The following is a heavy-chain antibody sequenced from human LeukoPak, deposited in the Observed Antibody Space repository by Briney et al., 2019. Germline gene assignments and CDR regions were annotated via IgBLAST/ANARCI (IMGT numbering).Heavy chain of an antibody. J-gene: IGHJ4*02. Sequence: GGSLRLSCAASGFTFSSYAMSWVRQAPGKGLEWVSSISGSGDSTYYADSVKGRFTISRDNSKDTLYLQMNSLRAEDTAVYHCAKDRARGGATDFDYWGQGTLVTVSS. CDR2: ISGSGDST. CDR3: AKDRARGGATDFDY. CDR1: GFTFSSYA. V-gene: IGHV3-23*01. D-gene: IGHD1-26*01.